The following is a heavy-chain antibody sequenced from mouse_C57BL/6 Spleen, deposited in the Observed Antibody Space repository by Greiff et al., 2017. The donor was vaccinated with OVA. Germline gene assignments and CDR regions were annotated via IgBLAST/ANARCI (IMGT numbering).Heavy chain of an antibody. V-gene: IGHV14-2*01. J-gene: IGHJ3*01. CDR3: AKLYYGSSYGCAY. D-gene: IGHD1-1*01. CDR1: GFNIKDYY. CDR2: IDPEDGET. Sequence: VQLQQSGAELVKPGASVKLSCTASGFNIKDYYMHWVKQRTEQGLEWIGRIDPEDGETKYAPKFQGKATITADTSSNTAYLQLSSLTSEDTAVDHGAKLYYGSSYGCAYWGQGTLVTVSA.